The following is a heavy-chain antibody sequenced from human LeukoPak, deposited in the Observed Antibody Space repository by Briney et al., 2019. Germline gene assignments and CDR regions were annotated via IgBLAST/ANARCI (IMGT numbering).Heavy chain of an antibody. D-gene: IGHD2-2*02. CDR3: ARAPIVVVPAAISIVGNWFDP. J-gene: IGHJ5*02. V-gene: IGHV4-34*01. Sequence: TSETLSLTCAVYGGSFSGYYWSWIRQPPGKGLEWIGEINHSGSTNYNPSLKSRVTISVDTSKNQFSLKLSSVTAADTAVYYCARAPIVVVPAAISIVGNWFDPWGQGTLVTVSS. CDR1: GGSFSGYY. CDR2: INHSGST.